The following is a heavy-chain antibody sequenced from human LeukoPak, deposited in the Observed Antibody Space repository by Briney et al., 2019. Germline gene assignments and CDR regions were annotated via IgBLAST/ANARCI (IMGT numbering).Heavy chain of an antibody. V-gene: IGHV4-59*01. CDR2: IYYSGST. D-gene: IGHD1-26*01. Sequence: SETLSLTCTVSGGSISSYYWSWIRQPPGKGLEWIGYIYYSGSTNYNPSLKSRVTISRDMSKNQFSLKLTSVTAADTAMYYCARVGSWYYFDYWGQGILVTVSS. CDR3: ARVGSWYYFDY. J-gene: IGHJ4*02. CDR1: GGSISSYY.